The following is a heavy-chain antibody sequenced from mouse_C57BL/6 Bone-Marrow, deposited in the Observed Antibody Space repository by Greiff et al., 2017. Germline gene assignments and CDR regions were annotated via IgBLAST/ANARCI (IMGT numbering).Heavy chain of an antibody. J-gene: IGHJ4*01. CDR2: IDPSDSYT. V-gene: IGHV1-69*01. D-gene: IGHD2-4*01. CDR3: ARSYDYDDYTMDY. Sequence: QVQLQQPGAELVMPGASVKLSCKASGYTFTSYWMHWVKQRPGQGLEWIGEIDPSDSYTNYNQKFKGESTLTVDKSSSTAYMQLSSLTSEDSAVYYCARSYDYDDYTMDYWGQGTSVTVSS. CDR1: GYTFTSYW.